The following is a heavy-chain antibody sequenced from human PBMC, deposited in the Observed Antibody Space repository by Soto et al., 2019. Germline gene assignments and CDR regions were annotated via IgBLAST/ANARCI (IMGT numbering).Heavy chain of an antibody. D-gene: IGHD6-13*01. V-gene: IGHV6-1*01. J-gene: IGHJ5*02. CDR2: TYYRSKWYS. CDR1: GDSVSSNSAA. Sequence: PSQTLSLTCAILGDSVSSNSAAWNWTRQSPSRGLEWLGRTYYRSKWYSDYGISVRGRISITPDTSKNLFSLQLNSLTPEDTAVYYCARYTSNWHLDPRARGTLVTVSS. CDR3: ARYTSNWHLDP.